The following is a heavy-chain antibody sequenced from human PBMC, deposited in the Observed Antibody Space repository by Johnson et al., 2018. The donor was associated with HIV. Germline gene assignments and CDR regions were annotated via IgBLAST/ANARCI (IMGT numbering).Heavy chain of an antibody. CDR3: AGPGGSFDM. J-gene: IGHJ3*02. CDR2: IKSETAGGTT. CDR1: GFTFSNAW. Sequence: VQLVESGGGSIKPGGSLRLSCAASGFTFSNAWMNWVRQAPGKGLEWVGRIKSETAGGTTDYGAPVKGRFTISRDDSKNTLYLQMNSLKTEDTAMYYCAGPGGSFDMWGQGTMVTVS. V-gene: IGHV3-15*01. D-gene: IGHD4-23*01.